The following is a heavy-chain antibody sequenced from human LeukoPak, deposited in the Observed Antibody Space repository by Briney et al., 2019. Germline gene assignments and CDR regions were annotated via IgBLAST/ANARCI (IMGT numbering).Heavy chain of an antibody. CDR2: INPNSGGT. V-gene: IGHV1-2*02. J-gene: IGHJ4*02. D-gene: IGHD5-18*01. Sequence: GASVKVSCKASGYTFTGYYMHWVRQAPGQGLEWMGWINPNSGGTNYAQKFQGRVTMTRDTSISTAYMELSRLRSDDTAVYYCARTSVEIQLWYFDYWGQGTLVTVSS. CDR3: ARTSVEIQLWYFDY. CDR1: GYTFTGYY.